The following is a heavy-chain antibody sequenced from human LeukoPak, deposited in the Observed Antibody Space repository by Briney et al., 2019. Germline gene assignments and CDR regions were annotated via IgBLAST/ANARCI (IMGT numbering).Heavy chain of an antibody. D-gene: IGHD3-10*02. Sequence: GGSLRLSCAASGFTFSSYGMHWVRQAPGKGLEWVAVISFDGSNKYYADSVKGRFTVSRDNSKNTLYLQMNSLRAEDMAVYYCAKASRYLGSGSYYRDAFDIWGQGTMVTVSS. CDR2: ISFDGSNK. J-gene: IGHJ3*02. V-gene: IGHV3-30*18. CDR3: AKASRYLGSGSYYRDAFDI. CDR1: GFTFSSYG.